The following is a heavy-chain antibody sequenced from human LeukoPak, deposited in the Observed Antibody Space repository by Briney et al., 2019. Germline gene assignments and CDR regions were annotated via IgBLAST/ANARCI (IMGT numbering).Heavy chain of an antibody. CDR3: ARPGHCSTTNCSTLAFDI. CDR1: GFTFSSQA. Sequence: GGSLRLSCAASGFTFSSQAMHWDRQAPGKGLEWVTVISNDGSNKYYAGSVKGRFTISRDNSKNTLYLQMHSLRAEDTALYYCARPGHCSTTNCSTLAFDIWGQGTMVTVSS. V-gene: IGHV3-30-3*01. D-gene: IGHD2-2*01. CDR2: ISNDGSNK. J-gene: IGHJ3*02.